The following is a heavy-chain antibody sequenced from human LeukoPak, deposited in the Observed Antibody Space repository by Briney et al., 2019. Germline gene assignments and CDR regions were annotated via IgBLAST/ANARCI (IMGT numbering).Heavy chain of an antibody. CDR1: GFSVNNNY. CDR2: IYGGGDT. D-gene: IGHD3-3*01. J-gene: IGHJ4*02. Sequence: PGGSLRLSCAASGFSVNNNYVNCVRQAPGKGLEWVSIIYGGGDTSYADSVKGRFTISRDNSKNMVYLQMNSLRVEDTAVYYCAKESGYYHYWGQGTQVTVSS. CDR3: AKESGYYHY. V-gene: IGHV3-53*01.